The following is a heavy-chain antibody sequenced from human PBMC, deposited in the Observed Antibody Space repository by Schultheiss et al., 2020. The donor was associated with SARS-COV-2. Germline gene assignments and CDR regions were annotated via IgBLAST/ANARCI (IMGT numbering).Heavy chain of an antibody. CDR1: GFTFSSYG. Sequence: GGSLRLSCAASGFTFSSYGMHWVRQAPGKGLEWVSSISSSSSYIYYADSVKGRFTISRDNAKNSLYLQMNSLRAEDTAVYYCARWTIAARRGIGDYYYGMDVWGQGTTVTVSS. J-gene: IGHJ6*02. D-gene: IGHD6-6*01. CDR2: ISSSSSYI. CDR3: ARWTIAARRGIGDYYYGMDV. V-gene: IGHV3-21*01.